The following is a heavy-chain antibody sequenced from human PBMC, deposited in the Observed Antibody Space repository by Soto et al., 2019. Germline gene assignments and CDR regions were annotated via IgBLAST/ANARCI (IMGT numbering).Heavy chain of an antibody. V-gene: IGHV3-33*01. J-gene: IGHJ4*02. D-gene: IGHD6-13*01. CDR3: ARATGIAASQY. Sequence: QVQLVESGGGVVQPGRSLRLSCAASGFTFSSYGMHWVRQAPGKGLEWVAVIWYDGSNKYYADSVKGRFTISRDNSKNPLDLRMSSLGAEDTAVYYCARATGIAASQYGGQGTLVTVSS. CDR2: IWYDGSNK. CDR1: GFTFSSYG.